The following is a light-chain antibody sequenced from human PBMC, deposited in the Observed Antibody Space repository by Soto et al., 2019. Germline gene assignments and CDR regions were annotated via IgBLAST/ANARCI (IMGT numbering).Light chain of an antibody. CDR1: RSIKSW. Sequence: DIQMTQSPSTLSASVGDTVTITCRASRSIKSWLAWYQQKPGQAPKLLISKASSLENGVPARFGGSGSGTEFTLTISSLQPDDFGTYYCQQYTMYAAFGQGTKVEIK. CDR3: QQYTMYAA. CDR2: KAS. J-gene: IGKJ1*01. V-gene: IGKV1-5*03.